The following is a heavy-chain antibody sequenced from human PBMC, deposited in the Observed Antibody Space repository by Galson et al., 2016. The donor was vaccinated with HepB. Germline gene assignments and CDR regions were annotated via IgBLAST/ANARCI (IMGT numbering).Heavy chain of an antibody. D-gene: IGHD3-16*01. V-gene: IGHV3-48*02. CDR2: ISRTGETF. J-gene: IGHJ4*02. CDR3: ARDRRHNYAFFDS. Sequence: SLRLSCAASGFTFSSYSMDWVRRAPGKGLEWVSYISRTGETFYYADSVKGRFTISRDNAKNLLYLQMNSLRDEDTAVYYCARDRRHNYAFFDSWGQGTPITVSS. CDR1: GFTFSSYS.